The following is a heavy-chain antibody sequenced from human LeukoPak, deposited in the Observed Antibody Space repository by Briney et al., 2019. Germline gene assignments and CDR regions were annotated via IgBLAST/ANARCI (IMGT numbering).Heavy chain of an antibody. CDR3: GKSAPYGSGVNGMDV. Sequence: GASVRVSCKASGYTFTSYDINWVGQATGQGLEWMGWMNPNMGNSGYAQKFQGRVTMTRSTSLSTAYMELSSLRSEDTAVYYCGKSAPYGSGVNGMDVWGKGTTVTVSS. J-gene: IGHJ6*04. CDR1: GYTFTSYD. CDR2: MNPNMGNS. D-gene: IGHD3-10*01. V-gene: IGHV1-8*01.